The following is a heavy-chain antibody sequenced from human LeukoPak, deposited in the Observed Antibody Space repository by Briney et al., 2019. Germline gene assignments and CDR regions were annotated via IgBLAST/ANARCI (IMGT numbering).Heavy chain of an antibody. V-gene: IGHV3-33*01. CDR2: IWYDGSNK. CDR1: GLTFSSYG. D-gene: IGHD2-2*01. Sequence: GGSLRLSCAASGLTFSSYGMHWVRQAPGKGLEWVAVIWYDGSNKYYADSVKGRFTISRDNSKNTLYLQMNSLRAEDTAVYYCARSQTTVVPAAMGYWGQGTLVTVSS. J-gene: IGHJ4*02. CDR3: ARSQTTVVPAAMGY.